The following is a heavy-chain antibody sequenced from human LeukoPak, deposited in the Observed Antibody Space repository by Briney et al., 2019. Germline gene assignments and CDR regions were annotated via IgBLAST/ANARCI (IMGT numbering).Heavy chain of an antibody. CDR2: SDAGNGYT. D-gene: IGHD2-15*01. CDR1: GYTFSSYA. CDR3: ARGQGYLIDH. J-gene: IGHJ4*02. V-gene: IGHV1-3*02. Sequence: ASVKVSCKASGYTFSSYAMHWVRQAPGQRLEWMGWSDAGNGYTKYSQEFQGRVTITRDTSASTAYMELSSLGSEDMAVYYCARGQGYLIDHWGQGTLVTVSS.